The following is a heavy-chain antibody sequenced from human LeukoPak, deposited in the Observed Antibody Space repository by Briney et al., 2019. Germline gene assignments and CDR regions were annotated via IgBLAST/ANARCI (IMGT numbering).Heavy chain of an antibody. CDR2: IHDSGST. J-gene: IGHJ5*02. Sequence: AQTLSLTCAISGDSITSGGYSWSWIRQTPGKGLEWIAYIHDSGSTYNNPSLKSRLSISIDTSKNQFSLKLNSVTAADTAVYYCARVVAAAGNNWFDPWGQGTLVTVSS. D-gene: IGHD6-25*01. V-gene: IGHV4-30-4*07. CDR1: GDSITSGGYS. CDR3: ARVVAAAGNNWFDP.